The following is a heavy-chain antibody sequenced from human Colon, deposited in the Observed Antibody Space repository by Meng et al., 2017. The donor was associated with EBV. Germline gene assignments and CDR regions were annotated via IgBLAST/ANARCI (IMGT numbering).Heavy chain of an antibody. CDR3: ARVTGKIYYDGSGYPEAFDY. J-gene: IGHJ4*02. CDR2: IYYSGSR. Sequence: GQLQESRPGLVKPSQTLSLPYTVSGASISSTDYYWSWVRQPPGKGLEWTGYIYYSGSRYYNPSLKSRVTISVDTSKNQFSLKLSSVTAADTAVYYCARVTGKIYYDGSGYPEAFDYWGQGTLVTVSS. D-gene: IGHD3-22*01. CDR1: GASISSTDYY. V-gene: IGHV4-30-4*01.